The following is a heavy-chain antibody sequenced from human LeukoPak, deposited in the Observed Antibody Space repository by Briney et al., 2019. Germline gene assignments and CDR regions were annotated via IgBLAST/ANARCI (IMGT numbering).Heavy chain of an antibody. CDR3: AKEPYCSGGSCYPYYFDY. Sequence: GGSLRLSCAASGFTLNKYVVSWVRQAPGKGLERVSSISGSGDDTYYADSVKGRFTISRDNSKNTLFLQMNSLRAEDAAVYYCAKEPYCSGGSCYPYYFDYWGQGTLVTVSS. D-gene: IGHD2-15*01. CDR2: ISGSGDDT. CDR1: GFTLNKYV. V-gene: IGHV3-23*01. J-gene: IGHJ4*02.